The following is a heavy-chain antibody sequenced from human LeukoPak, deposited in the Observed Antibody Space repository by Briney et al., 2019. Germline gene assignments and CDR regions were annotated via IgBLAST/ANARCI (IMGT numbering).Heavy chain of an antibody. CDR2: IYYSGST. CDR3: ARPIAARRIADGFDI. V-gene: IGHV4-39*01. CDR1: GGSISNGNYF. D-gene: IGHD6-6*01. J-gene: IGHJ3*02. Sequence: PSETLSLACTVSGGSISNGNYFWGWIRQPPGKGLEWIGSIYYSGSTYYNPSLKSRVTISVDTSKNQFSLKLNSVTAADTAVYYCARPIAARRIADGFDIWGPGTMVTVS.